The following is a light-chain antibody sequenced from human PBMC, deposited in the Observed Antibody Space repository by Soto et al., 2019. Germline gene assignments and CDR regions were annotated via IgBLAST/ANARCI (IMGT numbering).Light chain of an antibody. V-gene: IGLV2-14*01. CDR1: SSDVGGYNY. CDR3: SSYTSSITSLYV. Sequence: QSALTQPASVSGSPGQSITISCTGTSSDVGGYNYVSWYQQHPGKAPKLMIYDVSNRPSGVSNRFSGSKSGNTASLTISGLQAEDEADYYCSSYTSSITSLYVFGTGTKLTVL. CDR2: DVS. J-gene: IGLJ1*01.